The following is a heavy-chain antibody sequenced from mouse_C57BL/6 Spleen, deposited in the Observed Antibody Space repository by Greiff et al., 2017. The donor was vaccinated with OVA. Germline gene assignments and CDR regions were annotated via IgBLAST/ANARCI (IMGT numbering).Heavy chain of an antibody. D-gene: IGHD2-4*01. CDR3: ARDDGLYYDYEGGDAMDY. V-gene: IGHV1-53*01. CDR1: GYTFTSYW. J-gene: IGHJ4*01. Sequence: QVQLQQPGTELVKPGASVKLSCKASGYTFTSYWMHWVKQRPGQGLEWIGNINPSNGGTNSNEKFKSKATLTVDKSSSTAYMQLSSLTSEDSAVYYCARDDGLYYDYEGGDAMDYWGQGTSVTVSS. CDR2: INPSNGGT.